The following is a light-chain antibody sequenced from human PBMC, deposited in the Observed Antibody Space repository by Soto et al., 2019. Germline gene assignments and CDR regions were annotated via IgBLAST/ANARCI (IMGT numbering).Light chain of an antibody. Sequence: EIVMTQSPATLSVSPGERATLSCRASQSVSSNLAWYQQKPVQAPRLLIYGASTRATGIPARFSGSGSGTEFTLTISSLQSEDFAVYYCQQYNNWQWTFGQGTKVEIK. J-gene: IGKJ1*01. CDR3: QQYNNWQWT. V-gene: IGKV3-15*01. CDR2: GAS. CDR1: QSVSSN.